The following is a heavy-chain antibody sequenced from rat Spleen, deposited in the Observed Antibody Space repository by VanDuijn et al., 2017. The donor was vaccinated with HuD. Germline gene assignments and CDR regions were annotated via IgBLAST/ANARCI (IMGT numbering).Heavy chain of an antibody. CDR2: ISSEGSSI. J-gene: IGHJ2*01. CDR1: GFTFNDYY. V-gene: IGHV5-22*01. Sequence: EVHLVEPGGGLVQPGRSMKLSCAASGFTFNDYYMAWVRQAPKTGLEWVASISSEGSSIYYGDSVKGRFTISRDNAKSTLYLQMNSLRSEDTATYYCASPGGDFDYWGQGVMVTVSS. CDR3: ASPGGDFDY.